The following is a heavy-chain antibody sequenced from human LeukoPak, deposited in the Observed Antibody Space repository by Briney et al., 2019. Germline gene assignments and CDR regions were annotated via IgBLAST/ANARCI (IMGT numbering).Heavy chain of an antibody. CDR3: VTVGPRQNYYDGSGREGY. Sequence: PGGSLRLSCAASGFTFSSYAMSWVRQAPGKGLEWVSAISGSGGSTYYADSVKGRFTISRDNSKNTLYLQMNSLRAEDTAVYYCVTVGPRQNYYDGSGREGYWGQGTLVTVSS. J-gene: IGHJ4*02. V-gene: IGHV3-23*01. D-gene: IGHD3-22*01. CDR2: ISGSGGST. CDR1: GFTFSSYA.